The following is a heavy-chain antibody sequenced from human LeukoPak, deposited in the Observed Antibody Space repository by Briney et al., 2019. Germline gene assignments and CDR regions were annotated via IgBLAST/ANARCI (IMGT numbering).Heavy chain of an antibody. D-gene: IGHD3-3*01. CDR3: ARVSISLFGVVTAHFDS. CDR1: GGSFSGSY. V-gene: IGHV4-34*01. J-gene: IGHJ4*02. CDR2: INISGST. Sequence: PSETLSLTCGVSGGSFSGSYWGWIRQPPAKGLEWIGEINISGSTNYNSSLTSPVTISLDTSKNQFSLNLRSVTTADTAVYYCARVSISLFGVVTAHFDSWGQGTLVAVSS.